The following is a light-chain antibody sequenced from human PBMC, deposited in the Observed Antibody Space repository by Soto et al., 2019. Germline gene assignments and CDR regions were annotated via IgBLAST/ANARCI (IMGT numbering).Light chain of an antibody. J-gene: IGKJ2*01. CDR2: GVS. V-gene: IGKV3-20*01. Sequence: ELVLTQSPVALSLSSGERATLSCRASQSVSSTLLTWYQQKPGQAPRLLIYGVSSRATGIPDRFSGSGSGTDFTLTISRVEPEDFAMYYCQQYSASPRTFGQGTKVEI. CDR1: QSVSSTL. CDR3: QQYSASPRT.